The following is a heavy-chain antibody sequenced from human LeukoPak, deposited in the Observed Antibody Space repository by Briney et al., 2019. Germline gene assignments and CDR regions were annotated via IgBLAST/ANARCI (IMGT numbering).Heavy chain of an antibody. V-gene: IGHV4-4*07. J-gene: IGHJ3*01. CDR1: GGSISSYC. CDR2: IYTSGST. Sequence: SETLSLTCTVSGGSISSYCWSWIRQPAGKGLEWIGRIYTSGSTNYNPSLKSRVTMSVDTSKNQFSLMLSSVTAADTAVYYCARDRCSSTSCQGRYAFDFWAKGQWSPSLQ. D-gene: IGHD2-2*01. CDR3: ARDRCSSTSCQGRYAFDF.